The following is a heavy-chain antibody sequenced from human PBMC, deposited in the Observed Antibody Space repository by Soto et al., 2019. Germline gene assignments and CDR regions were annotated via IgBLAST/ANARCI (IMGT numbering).Heavy chain of an antibody. V-gene: IGHV3-53*01. J-gene: IGHJ3*02. Sequence: GGSLRLSCAASGFTVSSNYMSWVRQAPGKGLEWVSVIYSGGSTYYADSVKGRFTISRDNSKNTLYLQMNSLRVEDTAVYYCARVFRGRDGYNYGAFDIWGQGTMVTVSS. CDR3: ARVFRGRDGYNYGAFDI. D-gene: IGHD5-12*01. CDR2: IYSGGST. CDR1: GFTVSSNY.